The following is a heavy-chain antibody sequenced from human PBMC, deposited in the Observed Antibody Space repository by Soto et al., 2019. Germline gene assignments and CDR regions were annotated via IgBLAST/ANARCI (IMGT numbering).Heavy chain of an antibody. CDR2: IWYDGSNK. D-gene: IGHD3-10*01. Sequence: QMQLVESGGGVVQPGRSLRLSCAASGFTFSSYGMHWVRQAPGKGLEWVAVIWYDGSNKYYADSVKGRFTISRDNSKNTLYLQMNSLRDEDTAVYYCARGEVRGYFYGMDVWGQGTTVTVSS. J-gene: IGHJ6*02. CDR3: ARGEVRGYFYGMDV. V-gene: IGHV3-33*01. CDR1: GFTFSSYG.